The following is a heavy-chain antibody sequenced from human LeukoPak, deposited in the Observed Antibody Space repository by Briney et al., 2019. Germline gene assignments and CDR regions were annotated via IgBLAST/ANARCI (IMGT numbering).Heavy chain of an antibody. V-gene: IGHV3-73*01. Sequence: GGSLRLSCAASGFTFSGSAMHWARQASGKGLEWVGRIRSKANSYATAYAASVKGRFTISRDDSKNTAYLQMNSLKTEDTAVYYCTRTNYYDSSHWGQGTLVTVSS. CDR3: TRTNYYDSSH. D-gene: IGHD3-22*01. CDR2: IRSKANSYAT. J-gene: IGHJ4*02. CDR1: GFTFSGSA.